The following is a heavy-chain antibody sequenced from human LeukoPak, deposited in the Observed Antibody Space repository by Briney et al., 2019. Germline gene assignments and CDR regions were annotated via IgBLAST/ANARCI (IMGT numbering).Heavy chain of an antibody. J-gene: IGHJ4*02. V-gene: IGHV4-39*01. CDR1: GGSISSSSYY. CDR3: ARHGGYSYGYWPDY. D-gene: IGHD5-18*01. CDR2: IYYSGST. Sequence: SETLSLTCTVSGGSISSSSYYWGWIRQPPGKGLEWIGSIYYSGSTCYNPSLKSRVTISVDTSKNQFSLKLSSVTAADTAVYYCARHGGYSYGYWPDYWGQGTLVTVSS.